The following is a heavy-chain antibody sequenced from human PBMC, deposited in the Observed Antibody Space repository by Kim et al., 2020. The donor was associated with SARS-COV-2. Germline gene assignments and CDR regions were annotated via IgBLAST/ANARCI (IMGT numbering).Heavy chain of an antibody. CDR2: ISDSGSVT. Sequence: GGSLRLSCAASGFTFSDFAMTWVRQAPGRGPEWVSDISDSGSVTVYAAPVRGRFNISRDNLKQILSLQMSSLRVEDTAMYYCAKRTYGHFEYWGQGVLVTVSS. V-gene: IGHV3-23*01. CDR1: GFTFSDFA. D-gene: IGHD3-10*01. CDR3: AKRTYGHFEY. J-gene: IGHJ4*02.